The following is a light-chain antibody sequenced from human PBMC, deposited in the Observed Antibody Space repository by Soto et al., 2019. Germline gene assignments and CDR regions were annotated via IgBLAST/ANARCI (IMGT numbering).Light chain of an antibody. CDR1: QNIKSN. J-gene: IGKJ4*01. CDR3: QQYNNWPPLT. Sequence: EVVMTQSPATLSVSPGERATLSCRASQNIKSNLAWYQQKPGQAPRLLIYGASNRATGIPARFSGSGSGTEFTLTISSLQSEDFALYYCQQYNNWPPLTFGGGTKVDIK. V-gene: IGKV3-15*01. CDR2: GAS.